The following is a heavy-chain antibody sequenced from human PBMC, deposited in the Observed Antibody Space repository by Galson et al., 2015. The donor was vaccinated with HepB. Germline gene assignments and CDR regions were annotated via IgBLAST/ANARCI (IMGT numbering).Heavy chain of an antibody. CDR1: GFSLSNYG. CDR2: IGVYNENP. Sequence: SVKASCKASGFSLSNYGISWVRQAPGQGLEWMGWIGVYNENPSYSQKFQGRISVTTDTSTKTAYMELRSLRSDDTAVYYCARARYSTSPPDYWGQGTLVTVSS. D-gene: IGHD6-6*01. J-gene: IGHJ4*02. V-gene: IGHV1-18*01. CDR3: ARARYSTSPPDY.